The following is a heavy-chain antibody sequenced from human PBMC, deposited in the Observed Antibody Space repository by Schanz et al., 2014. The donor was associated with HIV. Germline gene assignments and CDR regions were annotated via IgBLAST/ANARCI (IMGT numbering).Heavy chain of an antibody. CDR3: ARDNSGSIDY. J-gene: IGHJ4*02. CDR1: GFTFNTYA. Sequence: EVQLLESGGDLVQPGGSLRLSCEASGFTFNTYAMAWVRQAPGKGLEWVSYISSRSNTIYYADSVKGRFTISRDNGKNSLYLQMNSLRAEDTAVYYCARDNSGSIDYWGQGTLVTVSS. CDR2: ISSRSNTI. V-gene: IGHV3-48*01. D-gene: IGHD3-10*01.